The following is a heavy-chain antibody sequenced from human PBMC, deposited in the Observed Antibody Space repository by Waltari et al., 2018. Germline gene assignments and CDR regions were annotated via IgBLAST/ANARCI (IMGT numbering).Heavy chain of an antibody. CDR3: ATCYYYDSSGNYYVSDY. CDR1: GITFSRYW. D-gene: IGHD3-22*01. CDR2: INSDGSST. J-gene: IGHJ4*02. Sequence: EVQLVESGGGLVQPGGSLRLSCAASGITFSRYWMHWVRQAPGKGLVWVSGINSDGSSTSYADSVKGRFTISRDNAKNTLYLQMSSLRAEDTAVYYCATCYYYDSSGNYYVSDYWGQGTLVTVSS. V-gene: IGHV3-74*01.